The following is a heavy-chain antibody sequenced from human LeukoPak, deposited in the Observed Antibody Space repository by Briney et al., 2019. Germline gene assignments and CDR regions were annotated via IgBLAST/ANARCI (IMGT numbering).Heavy chain of an antibody. D-gene: IGHD3-3*01. CDR2: IYYSGST. V-gene: IGHV4-59*01. Sequence: PGGSLRLSCAASEFTFSSYAMSWVRQAPGKGLEWIWTIYYSGSTNYNPSLKSRVTISVDTSKNQFSLKLSSVTAADTAVYYCARDVGYDSPLDYWGQGTLVTVSS. CDR3: ARDVGYDSPLDY. CDR1: EFTFSSYA. J-gene: IGHJ4*02.